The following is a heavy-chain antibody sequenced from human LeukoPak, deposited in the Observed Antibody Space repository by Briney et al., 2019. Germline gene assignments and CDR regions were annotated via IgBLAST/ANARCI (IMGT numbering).Heavy chain of an antibody. Sequence: GGSLRLSCAASEFTFDYYGMSWVRQAPGKGLEWVSGINWNGYNIGYADSVKGRFTISRDNGKNSLYLQMNSLKAEDTAFYHCARVDYASGYFDLWGRGTLVTVSS. CDR3: ARVDYASGYFDL. D-gene: IGHD3-16*01. V-gene: IGHV3-20*01. CDR2: INWNGYNI. CDR1: EFTFDYYG. J-gene: IGHJ2*01.